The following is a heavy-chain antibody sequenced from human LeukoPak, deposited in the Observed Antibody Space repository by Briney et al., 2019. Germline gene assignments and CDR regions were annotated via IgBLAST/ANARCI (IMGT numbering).Heavy chain of an antibody. Sequence: SETLSLTCAVSGGSFSTYYWSWIRQPPGKGLEWIGEINHSGSTNYNPSLKSRVTISVDTSKNQFSLKLNSVTAADTAVYYCGRGVDPPRGYYYVWGSYRYGSQSFFDYWGQGTLVTVSS. CDR3: GRGVDPPRGYYYVWGSYRYGSQSFFDY. J-gene: IGHJ4*02. V-gene: IGHV4-34*01. CDR2: INHSGST. CDR1: GGSFSTYY. D-gene: IGHD3-16*02.